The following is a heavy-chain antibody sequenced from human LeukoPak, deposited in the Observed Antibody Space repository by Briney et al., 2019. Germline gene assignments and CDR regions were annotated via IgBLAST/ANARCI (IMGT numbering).Heavy chain of an antibody. Sequence: SETLSLTCTVSGGSISSYYWSWIRQPPGKGLEWIGYIYYSGSTNYNPSLKSRVTISVDTSKNQFSLKLSSVTAADTAVYYCARGTGTPETEDYWGQGTLVTVSS. D-gene: IGHD1-1*01. J-gene: IGHJ4*02. V-gene: IGHV4-59*01. CDR3: ARGTGTPETEDY. CDR1: GGSISSYY. CDR2: IYYSGST.